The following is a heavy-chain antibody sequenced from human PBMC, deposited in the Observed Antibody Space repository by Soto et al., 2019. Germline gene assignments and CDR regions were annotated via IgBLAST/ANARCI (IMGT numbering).Heavy chain of an antibody. CDR1: GFSFNYYG. CDR2: IWYDGSKT. CDR3: ARDGSSTHLHYGLDV. V-gene: IGHV3-33*01. D-gene: IGHD1-26*01. Sequence: QVQLVESGGGVVQPGTSLRLSCEASGFSFNYYGMHWVRQAPGKGLEWVAIIWYDGSKTDYVDSVQGRFTVSRDNSQNTLYLQMNSLRGDDTAIYYCARDGSSTHLHYGLDVWGRGTMVIVSS. J-gene: IGHJ6*02.